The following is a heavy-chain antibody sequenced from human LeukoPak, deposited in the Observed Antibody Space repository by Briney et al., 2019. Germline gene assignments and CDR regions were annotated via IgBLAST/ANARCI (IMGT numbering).Heavy chain of an antibody. J-gene: IGHJ4*02. CDR3: ARIGESYQEFDY. CDR2: ISNDGSIT. Sequence: GRSLRLPCAASGFSFSSYGMHWVRQAPGKGLEWVAVISNDGSITKYGDSVKGRFTISRDNAKNSLFLQMNSLRADDTAIFYCARIGESYQEFDYWGQGTLVTVSP. V-gene: IGHV3-30*03. CDR1: GFSFSSYG. D-gene: IGHD3-10*01.